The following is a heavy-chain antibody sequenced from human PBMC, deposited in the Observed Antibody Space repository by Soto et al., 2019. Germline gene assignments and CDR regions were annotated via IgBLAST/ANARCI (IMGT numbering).Heavy chain of an antibody. V-gene: IGHV3-21*01. CDR3: ARESEDLTSNFDY. Sequence: LRLSCAASGFTFTRYSMNWVRQAPGKGLKWVSSISSTTNYIYYADSMKGRFTASRDNAKNSVYLEMNSLSAEDTAVYYCARESEDLTSNFDYWGQGTLVTVSS. CDR1: GFTFTRYS. J-gene: IGHJ4*02. CDR2: ISSTTNYI.